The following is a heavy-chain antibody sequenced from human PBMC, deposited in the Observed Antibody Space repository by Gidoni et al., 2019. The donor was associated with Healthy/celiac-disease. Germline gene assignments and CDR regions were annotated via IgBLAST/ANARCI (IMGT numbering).Heavy chain of an antibody. D-gene: IGHD4-17*01. CDR1: GGSISSSSYY. J-gene: IGHJ5*02. Sequence: QLQLQESGPGLVKPSETLSLTCTVSGGSISSSSYYWGWIRQPPGKGLEWIGSIYYSGSTYYNPSLKSRVTISVDTSKNQFSLKLSSVTAADTAVYYCARAQDGDGFGSNWFDPWGQGTLVTVSS. V-gene: IGHV4-39*01. CDR2: IYYSGST. CDR3: ARAQDGDGFGSNWFDP.